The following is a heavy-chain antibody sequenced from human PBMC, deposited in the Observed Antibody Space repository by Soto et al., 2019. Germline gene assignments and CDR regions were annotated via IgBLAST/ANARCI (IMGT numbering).Heavy chain of an antibody. J-gene: IGHJ6*02. CDR3: ARVGNYYGSGTPRPHYNYAMDA. V-gene: IGHV5-10-1*01. D-gene: IGHD3-10*01. CDR2: IDPSDSYT. Sequence: GESLKLSCTGSGYSFTRYLISWVRQMPGKGLEWMGRIDPSDSYTNYSPSFQGHVTISADKSISTAYLQWSSLRSDDTAVYFCARVGNYYGSGTPRPHYNYAMDAWGQGTTVTVSS. CDR1: GYSFTRYL.